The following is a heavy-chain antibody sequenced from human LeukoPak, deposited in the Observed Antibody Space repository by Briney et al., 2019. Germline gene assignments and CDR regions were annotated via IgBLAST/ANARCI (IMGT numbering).Heavy chain of an antibody. D-gene: IGHD6-6*01. J-gene: IGHJ4*02. CDR3: AKVVQGGLVDY. V-gene: IGHV3-23*01. CDR1: GFTFSSYA. Sequence: PGGSLRLSCAASGFTFSSYAMSWVRQAPGKGLEWVSAISGSAGRTYYADSVKGRFTISRDNSRNTLYLQMKSLRAEDTAVYHCAKVVQGGLVDYWGQGTLVTVSS. CDR2: ISGSAGRT.